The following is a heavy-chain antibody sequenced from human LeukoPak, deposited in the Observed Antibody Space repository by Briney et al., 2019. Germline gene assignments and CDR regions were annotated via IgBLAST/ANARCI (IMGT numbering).Heavy chain of an antibody. Sequence: GGSLRLSCAASGFTFSSYEMNWVRQAPGKGLEWVSYISSSGSTIYYADSVKGRFTISRDNAKNTLYLQMNSLRAEDTAVYYCAKGLRYSSGWYAPDAFDIWGQGTMVTVSS. V-gene: IGHV3-48*03. CDR1: GFTFSSYE. CDR2: ISSSGSTI. CDR3: AKGLRYSSGWYAPDAFDI. J-gene: IGHJ3*02. D-gene: IGHD6-19*01.